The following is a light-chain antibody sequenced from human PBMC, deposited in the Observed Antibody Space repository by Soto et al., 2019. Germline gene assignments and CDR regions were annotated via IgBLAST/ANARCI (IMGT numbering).Light chain of an antibody. J-gene: IGKJ1*01. V-gene: IGKV3D-20*01. CDR2: DTS. CDR1: QSVGNN. CDR3: QQYGSSAS. Sequence: EIVMTQSPATLSVSPGERATLSFRASQSVGNNLAWYQQKPGLAPRLILYDTSFRATGIPDRFSGSGSGTDFTLTISRLDPEDFAVYYCQQYGSSASFGQGTKVDNK.